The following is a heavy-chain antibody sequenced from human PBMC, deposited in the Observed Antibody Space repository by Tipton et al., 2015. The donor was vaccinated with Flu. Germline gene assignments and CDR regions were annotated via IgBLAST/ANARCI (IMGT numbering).Heavy chain of an antibody. V-gene: IGHV4-38-2*01. D-gene: IGHD3-10*02. CDR1: GDSIRNDYF. CDR2: IHRSRST. CDR3: ARHTGDSVRGVIDY. J-gene: IGHJ4*02. Sequence: LRLSCSVSGDSIRNDYFWGWIRQPPGKGLEWIATIHRSRSTKYNPSLKGRVTISVDTSKNQFSLKLSSVTAADTAVYYCARHTGDSVRGVIDYWGQGTLVTVSS.